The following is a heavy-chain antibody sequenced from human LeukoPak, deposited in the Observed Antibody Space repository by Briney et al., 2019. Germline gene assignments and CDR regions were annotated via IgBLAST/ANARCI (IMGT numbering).Heavy chain of an antibody. CDR3: ARDFSWRWLSRDAFDI. CDR1: GYTFTGYY. J-gene: IGHJ3*02. V-gene: IGHV1-46*01. CDR2: INPSGGST. Sequence: ASVKVSCKASGYTFTGYYMHWVRQAPGQGLEWMGIINPSGGSTSYAQKFQGRVTMTRDMSTSTVYMELSSLRSEDTAVYYCARDFSWRWLSRDAFDIWGQGTMVTVSS. D-gene: IGHD6-19*01.